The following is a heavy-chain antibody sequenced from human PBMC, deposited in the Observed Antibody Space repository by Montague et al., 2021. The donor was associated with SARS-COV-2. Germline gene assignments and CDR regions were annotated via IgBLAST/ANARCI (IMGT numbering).Heavy chain of an antibody. V-gene: IGHV4-34*01. CDR1: GGSFSGYD. D-gene: IGHD2-21*01. J-gene: IGHJ5*01. CDR3: ARGLMSMNMMVLIMTGASTWLDS. Sequence: SETLSLTCAVYGGSFSGYDWTWIRQSPGKGLEWIGEINHSGSAKYKPSLKSRVTISVDTSKNQFSLKLSSVTAADTAVYYCARGLMSMNMMVLIMTGASTWLDSWGQGTLVTVSS. CDR2: INHSGSA.